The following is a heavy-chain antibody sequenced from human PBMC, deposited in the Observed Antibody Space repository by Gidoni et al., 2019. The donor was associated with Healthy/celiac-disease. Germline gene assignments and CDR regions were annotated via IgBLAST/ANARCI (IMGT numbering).Heavy chain of an antibody. CDR1: GFTFSSYE. J-gene: IGHJ6*02. CDR2: ISSSGSTI. CDR3: ARDSAYSGSWEGMDV. D-gene: IGHD1-26*01. Sequence: EVQLVESGGGLVQPGGSLRLSCAASGFTFSSYEMNWVRQAPGKGLEWVSYISSSGSTIYYADSVKGRFTISRDNAKNSLYLQMNSLRAEDTAVYYCARDSAYSGSWEGMDVWGQGTTVTVSS. V-gene: IGHV3-48*03.